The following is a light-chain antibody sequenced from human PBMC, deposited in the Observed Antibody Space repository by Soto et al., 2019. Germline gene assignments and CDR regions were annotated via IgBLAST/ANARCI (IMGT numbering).Light chain of an antibody. CDR3: SSYTSGNTVI. V-gene: IGLV2-14*01. J-gene: IGLJ2*01. CDR2: DVR. Sequence: QPASVSGSPGQSITISCTGTSRDIGGYNYVSWYQQHPRKAPKLMIYDVRSRPSGVSDRFSASKSGNTASLTITGLQAEDEADYYCSSYTSGNTVIFGGGTKLTVL. CDR1: SRDIGGYNY.